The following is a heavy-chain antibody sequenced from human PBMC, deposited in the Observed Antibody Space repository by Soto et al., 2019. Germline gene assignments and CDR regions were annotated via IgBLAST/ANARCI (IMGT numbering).Heavy chain of an antibody. V-gene: IGHV4-30-4*01. Sequence: QVQLQESGPGLVKPSQTLSLTCTVSGGSISSGDYYWSWIRQPPGKGMEWIGYIYDSGSTYYNPSLKRRVTISVDTSKNQFSLKPSSVTAADTAVYYCARDVSGSNYGWYWFDPWGQGTLVTVSS. CDR3: ARDVSGSNYGWYWFDP. J-gene: IGHJ5*02. CDR1: GGSISSGDYY. CDR2: IYDSGST. D-gene: IGHD4-4*01.